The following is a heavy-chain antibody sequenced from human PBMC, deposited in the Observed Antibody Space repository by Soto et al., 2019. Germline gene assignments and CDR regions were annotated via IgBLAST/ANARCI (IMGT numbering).Heavy chain of an antibody. CDR3: ARTTTVAGTPEFDY. CDR1: GFTFSNFS. D-gene: IGHD6-19*01. V-gene: IGHV3-30-3*01. CDR2: ISYDGSTK. J-gene: IGHJ4*02. Sequence: QVQLVESGGGVVQPGRSLRLSCAASGFTFSNFSLHWVRQAPGKGLEWLALISYDGSTKYNADSVKGRFTVSRDNSNNTLYLQLSSLRPEDTAVYYCARTTTVAGTPEFDYWGQGTLVTVSS.